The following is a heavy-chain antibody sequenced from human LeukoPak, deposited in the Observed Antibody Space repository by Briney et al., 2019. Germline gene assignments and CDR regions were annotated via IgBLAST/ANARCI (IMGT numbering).Heavy chain of an antibody. CDR1: GGSISSSSYY. CDR2: IYYSGST. D-gene: IGHD3-16*02. V-gene: IGHV4-39*01. Sequence: SETLSLTCTVSGGSISSSSYYWGWIRQPPGKGLEWIGSIYYSGSTYYNPSLKSRVTISVYTSKNQFSLKLSSVTAADTAVYYCARYSDYVWGSYRTQADYWGQGTLVTVSS. CDR3: ARYSDYVWGSYRTQADY. J-gene: IGHJ4*02.